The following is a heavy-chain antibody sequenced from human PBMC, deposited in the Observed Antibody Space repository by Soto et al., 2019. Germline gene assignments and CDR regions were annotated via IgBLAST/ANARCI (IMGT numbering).Heavy chain of an antibody. J-gene: IGHJ4*02. CDR1: GYTFTSYY. Sequence: ASVKVSCKASGYTFTSYYMHWVRQAPGQGPEWMGIINPSGGSTSYAQKFQGRVTMTRDTSTSTVYMELSSLRSEDTAVYYCARVRGYCSSTSCYTSSGIDYWGQGTLVTVSS. CDR2: INPSGGST. D-gene: IGHD2-2*02. V-gene: IGHV1-46*01. CDR3: ARVRGYCSSTSCYTSSGIDY.